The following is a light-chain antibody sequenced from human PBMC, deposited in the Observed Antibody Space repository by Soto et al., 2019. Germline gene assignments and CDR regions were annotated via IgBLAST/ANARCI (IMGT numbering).Light chain of an antibody. Sequence: DIQMTQSPSTLSASVGDRVTITCRASQSISNRLAWYQQKPGKAPKVLIYKASGLQGGVPTRFSGSGSGTEFTLTISSLQPEDFATYYCQQSYSTPRTFGQGTKVDIK. J-gene: IGKJ1*01. CDR1: QSISNR. CDR3: QQSYSTPRT. V-gene: IGKV1-5*03. CDR2: KAS.